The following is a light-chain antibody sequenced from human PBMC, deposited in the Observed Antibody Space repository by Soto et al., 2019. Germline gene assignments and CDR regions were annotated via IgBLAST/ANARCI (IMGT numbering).Light chain of an antibody. Sequence: DIQMTQSPSSLSASVGDRVTITCQASQDITNYLNWYQQKPGKAPKLLIYDASNLETGVPSRFSESGSGTHFTFTISSLQPEDIATYYCQQYDNLPLTFGGGNKVDIK. CDR2: DAS. CDR3: QQYDNLPLT. CDR1: QDITNY. V-gene: IGKV1-33*01. J-gene: IGKJ4*01.